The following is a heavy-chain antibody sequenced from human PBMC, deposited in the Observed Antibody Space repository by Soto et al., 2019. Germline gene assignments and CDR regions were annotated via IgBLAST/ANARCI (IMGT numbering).Heavy chain of an antibody. CDR2: IYYSGST. D-gene: IGHD3-3*01. J-gene: IGHJ4*02. V-gene: IGHV4-59*01. Sequence: SETLSLTCTVSGGSISSYYWSWIRQPPGKGLEWIGYIYYSGSTNYNPSLKSRVTISVDTSKNQFSLKLSSVTAADTAVYYCARAYYESWRAYRRHSPDYWGQGTLVTVSS. CDR3: ARAYYESWRAYRRHSPDY. CDR1: GGSISSYY.